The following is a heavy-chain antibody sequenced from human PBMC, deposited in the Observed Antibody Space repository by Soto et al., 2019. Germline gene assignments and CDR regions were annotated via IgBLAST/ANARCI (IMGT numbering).Heavy chain of an antibody. Sequence: SETLSLTCTVSGGSISSYYWSWIRQPPGKGLEWIGYIYYSGSTNYNPSLKSRVTISVDTSKNQFSLKLSSVTAADTAVYYCASLSPVTRFDYWGQGTLVTVSS. V-gene: IGHV4-59*01. CDR3: ASLSPVTRFDY. J-gene: IGHJ4*02. CDR1: GGSISSYY. CDR2: IYYSGST.